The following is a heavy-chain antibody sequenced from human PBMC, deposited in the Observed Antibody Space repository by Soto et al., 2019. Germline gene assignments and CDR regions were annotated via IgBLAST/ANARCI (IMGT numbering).Heavy chain of an antibody. Sequence: QVHLVESGGGVVQPGKSLRLSCVASGFNFDTYGIHWVRQAPVKGLQWVALISYEGSNTYYADSVRGRFTISRDNSKNTLYLQMNTLRPEDTGVYYCARVTPGNNLYYFSGLDVWGRGTSVTVSS. CDR3: ARVTPGNNLYYFSGLDV. D-gene: IGHD1-1*01. J-gene: IGHJ6*02. CDR1: GFNFDTYG. V-gene: IGHV3-30-3*01. CDR2: ISYEGSNT.